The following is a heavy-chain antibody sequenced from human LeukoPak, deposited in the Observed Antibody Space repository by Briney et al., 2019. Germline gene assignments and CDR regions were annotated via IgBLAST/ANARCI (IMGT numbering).Heavy chain of an antibody. Sequence: PGGSLRLSCAASGFTVSSNYMSWVRQAPGKGLEWVSVIYSGGSTYYADYVQGRFINAKDNSKNTLHLQMNSLRTEDTAVYYCGRGPLAVAGYDYWGRGTVVSVSS. CDR1: GFTVSSNY. D-gene: IGHD6-13*01. CDR3: GRGPLAVAGYDY. J-gene: IGHJ4*02. CDR2: IYSGGST. V-gene: IGHV3-66*01.